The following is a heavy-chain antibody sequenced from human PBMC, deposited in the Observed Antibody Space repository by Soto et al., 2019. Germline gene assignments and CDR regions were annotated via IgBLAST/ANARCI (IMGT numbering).Heavy chain of an antibody. Sequence: EVQLVETGGGLIQPGGSLRLSCAASGFTVSSNYMSWVRQAPGQGLEWVSFIYSGGRTYYADSVKGRFTISRDNSKNTLYLQMNSLRAEDTAVYYCAREAISSDYFDYWGQGTLVIVS. CDR3: AREAISSDYFDY. D-gene: IGHD3-22*01. V-gene: IGHV3-53*02. CDR1: GFTVSSNY. CDR2: IYSGGRT. J-gene: IGHJ4*02.